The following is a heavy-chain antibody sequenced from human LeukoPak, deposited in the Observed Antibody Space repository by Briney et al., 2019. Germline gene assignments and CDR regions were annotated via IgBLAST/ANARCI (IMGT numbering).Heavy chain of an antibody. V-gene: IGHV1-18*01. CDR3: ARVQSVGSSWAGGYYYYYYMDV. CDR1: GYTFTSYG. CDR2: ISAYNGNT. D-gene: IGHD6-13*01. J-gene: IGHJ6*03. Sequence: ASVKVSCKASGYTFTSYGISWVRQAPGQGREWMGWISAYNGNTNYAQKLQGRVTMTTDTSTSTAYMELRSLRSDDTAVYYCARVQSVGSSWAGGYYYYYYMDVWGKGTTVTVSS.